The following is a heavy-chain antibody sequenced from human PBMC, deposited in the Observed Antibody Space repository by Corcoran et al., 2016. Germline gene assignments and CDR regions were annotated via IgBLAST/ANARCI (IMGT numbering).Heavy chain of an antibody. V-gene: IGHV3-33*01. J-gene: IGHJ1*01. CDR3: ARTNSVVGNQTGAEYFQH. Sequence: QVQLVESGGGVVQPGRSLRLSCAASGFTFSSYGMHWVRQAPGKGLEWVAVIWYDGSNKYYADSVKGRFTISRDNSKNTLYLQMNSLRAEDTAVYYCARTNSVVGNQTGAEYFQHWGQGTLVTVSS. CDR2: IWYDGSNK. CDR1: GFTFSSYG. D-gene: IGHD2-2*01.